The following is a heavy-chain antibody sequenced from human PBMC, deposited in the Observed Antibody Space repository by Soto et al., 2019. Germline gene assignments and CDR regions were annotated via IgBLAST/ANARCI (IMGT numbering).Heavy chain of an antibody. CDR3: ARDREIATILYYYYGMDV. CDR1: GFTFSDYY. V-gene: IGHV3-11*01. J-gene: IGHJ6*02. Sequence: QVQLVESGGGLVKPGGSLRLSCAASGFTFSDYYMSWIRQAPGKGLEWVSYISSSGSTIYYADSVKGRFTISRDNAKKSLYMQMNSLRAEDTAVYYCARDREIATILYYYYGMDVWGQGTTVTVSS. CDR2: ISSSGSTI. D-gene: IGHD1-26*01.